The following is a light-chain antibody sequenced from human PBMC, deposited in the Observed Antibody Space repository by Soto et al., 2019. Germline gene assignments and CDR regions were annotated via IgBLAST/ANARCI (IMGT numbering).Light chain of an antibody. V-gene: IGLV2-14*01. CDR3: SSYTSSSTRV. CDR2: DVS. CDR1: SSDVGGYNY. Sequence: QSALTQPASVSGSPGQSITISCTGASSDVGGYNYVSWYQQHPGKAPKLMIYDVSDRPSGVSNRFSGSNSGNTAFLTISGFLAEDDADYYCSSYTSSSTRVFGTGTKVTAL. J-gene: IGLJ1*01.